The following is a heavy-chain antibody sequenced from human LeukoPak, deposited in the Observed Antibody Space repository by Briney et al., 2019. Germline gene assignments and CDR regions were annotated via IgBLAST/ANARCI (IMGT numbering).Heavy chain of an antibody. CDR2: INPNSGGT. CDR1: GYTFTGYY. J-gene: IGHJ4*02. V-gene: IGHV1-2*02. D-gene: IGHD1-26*01. CDR3: AATSGGSYYRGGPPDY. Sequence: EASVKVSCKASGYTFTGYYMHWVRQAPGQGLEWMGWINPNSGGTNYAQKFQGRVTMTRDTSISTAYMELSRLRSEDTAVYYCAATSGGSYYRGGPPDYWGQGTLVTVSS.